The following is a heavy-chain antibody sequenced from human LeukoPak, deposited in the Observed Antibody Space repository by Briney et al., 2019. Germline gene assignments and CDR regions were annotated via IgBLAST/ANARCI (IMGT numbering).Heavy chain of an antibody. CDR3: ARRNGLGYCSGGSCYSYGMDV. J-gene: IGHJ6*02. D-gene: IGHD2-15*01. CDR2: IYPGDSGT. Sequence: GESLQISCQGSGYSFTSYWIGWVRPMPGKGLEWMGIIYPGDSGTRYSPSFQGQVTISADKSISTAYLQWSSLKASDTAMYYCARRNGLGYCSGGSCYSYGMDVWGQGTTVTVSS. V-gene: IGHV5-51*01. CDR1: GYSFTSYW.